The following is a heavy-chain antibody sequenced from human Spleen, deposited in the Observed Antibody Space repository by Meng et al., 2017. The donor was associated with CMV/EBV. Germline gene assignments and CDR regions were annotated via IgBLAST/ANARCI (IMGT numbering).Heavy chain of an antibody. Sequence: QVQLVESGGALVSPGGSLRLSCAASGFTFSDYYMSWIRQAPGKGLEWVSYISSSSSYTNYADSVKGRFTISRDNDKNSLYLQMNSLRAEDTAVYYCASVEYSSSFDYWGQGTLVTVSS. J-gene: IGHJ4*02. V-gene: IGHV3-11*06. CDR3: ASVEYSSSFDY. D-gene: IGHD6-6*01. CDR2: ISSSSSYT. CDR1: GFTFSDYY.